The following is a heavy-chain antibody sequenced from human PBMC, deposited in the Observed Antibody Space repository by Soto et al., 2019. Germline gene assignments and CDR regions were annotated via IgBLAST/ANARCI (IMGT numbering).Heavy chain of an antibody. CDR3: ARDPCRSTSWYFDY. V-gene: IGHV3-48*01. Sequence: EVQLVESGGGLVQPGGSLRLSCAASGFTFSSYSMNWVRQAPGKGLEWVSYISTSGSTIYYADSVKGRFTISRDNAKNYLYLQMNSLRAEDTAVYYCARDPCRSTSWYFDYWGQGTLVTVSS. CDR2: ISTSGSTI. CDR1: GFTFSSYS. D-gene: IGHD2-2*01. J-gene: IGHJ4*02.